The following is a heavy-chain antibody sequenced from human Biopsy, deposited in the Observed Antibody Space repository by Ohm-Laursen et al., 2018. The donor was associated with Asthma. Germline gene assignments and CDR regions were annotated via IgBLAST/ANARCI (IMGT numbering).Heavy chain of an antibody. CDR3: AKSADYYDSTDYLDF. CDR2: ISWNSGNI. D-gene: IGHD3-22*01. Sequence: SLRLSCTASGFSFDDCAMHWVRQAPGKGLEWVSSISWNSGNIDYAVSVKGRFAISRDNAKNSLYLQMQSLRPEDTAFYYCAKSADYYDSTDYLDFWGRGTLVTVSS. J-gene: IGHJ4*01. V-gene: IGHV3-9*01. CDR1: GFSFDDCA.